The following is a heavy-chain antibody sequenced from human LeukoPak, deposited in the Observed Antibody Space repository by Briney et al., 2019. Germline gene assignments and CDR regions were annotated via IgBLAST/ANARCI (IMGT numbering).Heavy chain of an antibody. J-gene: IGHJ4*02. V-gene: IGHV3-23*01. CDR1: GFTFSSYA. CDR2: ICGSGGST. Sequence: PGGSLRLSCAASGFTFSSYAMSWVRQAPGKGLEWVSAICGSGGSTYYADSVKGRFTISRDNSKNTLYLQMNNLRAEDTAVYYCAKDTDSSGSYYWGYWGQGTLVTVSS. CDR3: AKDTDSSGSYYWGY. D-gene: IGHD1-26*01.